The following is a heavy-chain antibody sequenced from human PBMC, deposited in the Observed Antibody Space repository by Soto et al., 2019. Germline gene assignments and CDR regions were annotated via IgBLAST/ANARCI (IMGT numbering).Heavy chain of an antibody. J-gene: IGHJ4*02. CDR3: AREWEQLVPWYYFDY. D-gene: IGHD6-13*01. CDR1: GYTFTSYG. CDR2: ISAYNGNT. Sequence: QVQLVQSGAEVKKPGASVKVSCKASGYTFTSYGISWVRQAPGQGLEWLGWISAYNGNTNYAQKLQGRVTMTTDTSTSTAYMELRSLRSDDTAVYYCAREWEQLVPWYYFDYWGQGTLVTVSS. V-gene: IGHV1-18*01.